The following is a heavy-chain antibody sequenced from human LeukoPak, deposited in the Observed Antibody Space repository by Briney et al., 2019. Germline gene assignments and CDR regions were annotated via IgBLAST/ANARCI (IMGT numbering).Heavy chain of an antibody. V-gene: IGHV3-11*01. CDR1: GFTFSDYY. CDR2: ISSSGSTV. J-gene: IGHJ4*02. Sequence: GSLRLSCAASGFTFSDYYMSWIRQAPGKGLEWVSYISSSGSTVYYADSVKGRFTISRDNAKNSLYLQMNSLRAEDTAVYYCASTAGYSYGFDYWGQGTLVTVSS. D-gene: IGHD5-18*01. CDR3: ASTAGYSYGFDY.